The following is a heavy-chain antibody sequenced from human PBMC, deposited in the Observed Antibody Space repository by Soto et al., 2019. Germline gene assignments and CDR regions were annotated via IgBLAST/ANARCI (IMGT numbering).Heavy chain of an antibody. V-gene: IGHV3-11*01. D-gene: IGHD2-2*03. CDR2: ISSSGSTI. CDR1: GFTFSDYY. Sequence: PGGSLRLSCAASGFTFSDYYMSWIRQAPGKGLEWVSYISSSGSTIYYADSVKGRFTISRDNAKNSLYLQMNSLRAEDTAVYYCARGGYCISTSCYYDYYGMDVWGQGTTVTVPS. CDR3: ARGGYCISTSCYYDYYGMDV. J-gene: IGHJ6*02.